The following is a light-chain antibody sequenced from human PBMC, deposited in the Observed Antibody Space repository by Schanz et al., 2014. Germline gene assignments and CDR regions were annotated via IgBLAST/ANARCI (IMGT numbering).Light chain of an antibody. Sequence: EIVMTQSPATLSVSPGERATLSCRASQSISSNIAWSQQKPGQAPRLVIHDAYIRATGIPARFSGSGSGTEFTLTISSLQAEDVAVYYCQQYYTTPLTFGQGTRLEIK. CDR2: DAY. J-gene: IGKJ5*01. CDR3: QQYYTTPLT. CDR1: QSISSN. V-gene: IGKV3D-15*01.